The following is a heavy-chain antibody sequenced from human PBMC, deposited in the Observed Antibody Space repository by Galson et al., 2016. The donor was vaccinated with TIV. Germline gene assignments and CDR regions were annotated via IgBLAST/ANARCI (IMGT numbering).Heavy chain of an antibody. Sequence: SETLSLTCTVSGDSISRGAYYWTWIRQPAGKGLEWLGRMFNSGRTDYNPSLKSRVTISVDKSKNQFSLKLTSVTAADTATYYCAREEMATIEADYFQGWGQGTLVTVSS. J-gene: IGHJ1*01. D-gene: IGHD5-24*01. CDR1: GDSISRGAYY. CDR2: MFNSGRT. V-gene: IGHV4-61*10. CDR3: AREEMATIEADYFQG.